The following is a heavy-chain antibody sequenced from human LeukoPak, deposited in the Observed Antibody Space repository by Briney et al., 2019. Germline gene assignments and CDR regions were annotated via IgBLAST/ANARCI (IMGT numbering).Heavy chain of an antibody. CDR2: NNHDGTIS. D-gene: IGHD3-10*01. V-gene: IGHV3-74*01. J-gene: IGHJ5*02. CDR3: EKSDGFNA. Sequence: GGSLRLSCEASGFTLSGYWMHWVRQVPGKGLVWVARNNHDGTISIYADSVKGRFTISRDNGKNTLYLHMNSLRAEDTAVYYCEKSDGFNAWGQGTLVTVSS. CDR1: GFTLSGYW.